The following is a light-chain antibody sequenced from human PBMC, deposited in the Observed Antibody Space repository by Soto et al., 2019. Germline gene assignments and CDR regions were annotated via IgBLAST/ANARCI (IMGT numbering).Light chain of an antibody. CDR1: SSDVGNYNY. CDR2: DVN. J-gene: IGLJ3*02. Sequence: QSALTQPRSVSGSPGQSVTISCTGTSSDVGNYNYVSWYQQHPGKAPKVMIYDVNKWPSGVPDRFSGSKSGNTASLTISGLQAEDEADYYCCSYAGSYPLVFGGGTKLTVL. CDR3: CSYAGSYPLV. V-gene: IGLV2-11*01.